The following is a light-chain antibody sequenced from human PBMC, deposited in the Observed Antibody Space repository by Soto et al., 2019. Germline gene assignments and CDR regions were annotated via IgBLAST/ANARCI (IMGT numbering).Light chain of an antibody. CDR3: QQYDNLPLT. Sequence: DIQMHQSPSSLSASVGDRVTITCQASQDISRYLNWYQHKPGKAPKLLIYDASNLETRVPSRFSGSGSGTDFTFTISSLQPEDFATYYFQQYDNLPLTFGGGTKVDIK. J-gene: IGKJ4*01. V-gene: IGKV1-33*01. CDR2: DAS. CDR1: QDISRY.